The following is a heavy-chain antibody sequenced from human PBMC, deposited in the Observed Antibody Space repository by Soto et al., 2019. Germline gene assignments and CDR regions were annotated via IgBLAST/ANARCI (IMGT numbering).Heavy chain of an antibody. CDR1: GFTFSDYA. CDR2: VSHDGRNT. D-gene: IGHD6-19*01. J-gene: IGHJ4*02. Sequence: VQLVESGGGVVQPGRSLRLSCAASGFTFSDYAMHWVRQAPGKGLEWVAVVSHDGRNTHYADSVKGRFTISRDSSKNPVSLEMTSLRAEDTAVFLCAKGGRQWLVTSDFNYWGQGALVTVSS. CDR3: AKGGRQWLVTSDFNY. V-gene: IGHV3-30*18.